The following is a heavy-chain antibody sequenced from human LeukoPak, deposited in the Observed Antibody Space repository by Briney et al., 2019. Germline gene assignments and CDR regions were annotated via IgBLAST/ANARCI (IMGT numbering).Heavy chain of an antibody. CDR3: ARGPGSHYNTYWYFDL. CDR1: GGSIITHY. D-gene: IGHD3-10*01. Sequence: PSETLSLTCTVSGGSIITHYWSWIRQPAGKGLEWTGRMYSSGRTNYNPSLQSRVTMSVDTSKNQFSLKLTSVTAADTAVYYCARGPGSHYNTYWYFDLWGRGTLVTVSS. J-gene: IGHJ2*01. CDR2: MYSSGRT. V-gene: IGHV4-4*07.